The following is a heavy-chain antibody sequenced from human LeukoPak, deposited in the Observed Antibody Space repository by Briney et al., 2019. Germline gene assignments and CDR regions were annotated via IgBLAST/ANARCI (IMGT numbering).Heavy chain of an antibody. CDR2: TYSGGST. Sequence: PGVSLRLSCAASGFTVSSHYILWVRQAPGKGLEDVSDTYSGGSTYYEDSVKRRFTISRDNTKTTLYLQMNSLRAEATAVYYCARQSRRTDAFDIWGQGTMVTVSS. D-gene: IGHD2-2*01. CDR1: GFTVSSHY. V-gene: IGHV3-66*04. J-gene: IGHJ3*02. CDR3: ARQSRRTDAFDI.